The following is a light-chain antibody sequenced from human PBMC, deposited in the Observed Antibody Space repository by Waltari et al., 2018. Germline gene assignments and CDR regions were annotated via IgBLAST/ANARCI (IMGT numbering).Light chain of an antibody. J-gene: IGKJ1*01. CDR2: KAS. V-gene: IGKV1-5*03. CDR1: QSISSW. Sequence: GDRVTITCRASQSISSWLAWYQQKPGKAPKLLIYKASSLQSGVPSRFSGRGSGTEFTLTITSLQPDDFATYYCQQYHTYWTFGQGTKVEIK. CDR3: QQYHTYWT.